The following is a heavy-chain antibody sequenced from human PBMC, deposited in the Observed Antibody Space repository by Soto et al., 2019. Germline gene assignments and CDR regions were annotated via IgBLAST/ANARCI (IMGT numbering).Heavy chain of an antibody. CDR2: IYYSGST. V-gene: IGHV4-30-4*01. D-gene: IGHD3-10*01. J-gene: IGHJ4*02. Sequence: SETLSLTCTVSGGSISSGDYYWSWIRQPPGKGLEWIGYIYYSGSTYYYPSLKSRVTISVDTSKNQFSLKLSSVTAADTAVYYCARVVVRGVDDYWGQGTLVTVSS. CDR1: GGSISSGDYY. CDR3: ARVVVRGVDDY.